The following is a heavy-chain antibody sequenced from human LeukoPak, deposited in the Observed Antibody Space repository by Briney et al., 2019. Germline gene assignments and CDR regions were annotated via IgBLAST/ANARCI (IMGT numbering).Heavy chain of an antibody. D-gene: IGHD2-15*01. Sequence: PGRSLRLSCAASGFTFSSYGMHWVRQAPGKGLEWVAVISYDGSNKYYADSVKGRFTISRDNSKNTLYLQMNSLRAEDTAVYYCAKDFGRYCSGGSCFPPDAFDIWGQGTMVTVSS. J-gene: IGHJ3*02. CDR1: GFTFSSYG. V-gene: IGHV3-30*18. CDR3: AKDFGRYCSGGSCFPPDAFDI. CDR2: ISYDGSNK.